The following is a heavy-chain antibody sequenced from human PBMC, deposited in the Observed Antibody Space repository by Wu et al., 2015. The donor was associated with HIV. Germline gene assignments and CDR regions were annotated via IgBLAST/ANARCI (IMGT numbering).Heavy chain of an antibody. CDR2: LNPDSGGS. J-gene: IGHJ4*02. CDR1: GYKFTDYY. Sequence: QVLLVQSGGEVKKPGASLKISCKASGYKFTDYYIHWVRQAPGQGLEWMGWLNPDSGGSNFAQKFQGWVTVTKDTSTNTSYMTVSRLTSDDTGIYYCARDEFDGLPFDYWGQGTLITVSS. CDR3: ARDEFDGLPFDY. V-gene: IGHV1-2*04. D-gene: IGHD3-9*01.